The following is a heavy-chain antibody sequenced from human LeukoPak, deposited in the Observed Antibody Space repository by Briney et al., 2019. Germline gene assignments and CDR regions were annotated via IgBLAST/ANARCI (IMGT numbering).Heavy chain of an antibody. CDR1: GYTFTDYY. D-gene: IGHD6-13*01. CDR3: ARRIAAAVYYMDV. J-gene: IGHJ6*03. V-gene: IGHV1-2*02. CDR2: INPNSGGT. Sequence: ASVKVSCKASGYTFTDYYIHWVRQAPGQGLEWMGWINPNSGGTNYAQKFQGRVTMTRDTSISTAYMELSRLRSDDTAVYYCARRIAAAVYYMDVWGKGTTVTISS.